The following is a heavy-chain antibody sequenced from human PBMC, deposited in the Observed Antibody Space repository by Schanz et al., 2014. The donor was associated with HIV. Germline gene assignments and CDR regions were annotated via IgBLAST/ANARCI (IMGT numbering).Heavy chain of an antibody. Sequence: QLQLVESGGGVVQPGRSLRLSCAASGFTFSTYGMHWVRQAPGKGLEWGAVISYDGSNKYYADSVKGRFTISRDNSKNTLYLQMNSLRAEDTAVYYCAKGLRQWLVLGGSDYWGQGTLVTVSS. CDR2: ISYDGSNK. CDR3: AKGLRQWLVLGGSDY. V-gene: IGHV3-30*18. J-gene: IGHJ4*02. D-gene: IGHD6-19*01. CDR1: GFTFSTYG.